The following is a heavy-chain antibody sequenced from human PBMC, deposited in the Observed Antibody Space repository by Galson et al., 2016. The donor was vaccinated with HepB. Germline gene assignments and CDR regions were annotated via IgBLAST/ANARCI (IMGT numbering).Heavy chain of an antibody. CDR2: ISSDHNTI. V-gene: IGHV3-48*02. CDR1: GFTFNNYS. J-gene: IGHJ4*02. D-gene: IGHD3-3*01. CDR3: ASLLVRFSASVFDF. Sequence: SLRLSCAASGFTFNNYSMNWVRQAPGKGLEWISYISSDHNTIFYADSVKGRFTISRDNAKNSLYLQMNSLRDEDTAVYYCASLLVRFSASVFDFWGQGTLVTVSS.